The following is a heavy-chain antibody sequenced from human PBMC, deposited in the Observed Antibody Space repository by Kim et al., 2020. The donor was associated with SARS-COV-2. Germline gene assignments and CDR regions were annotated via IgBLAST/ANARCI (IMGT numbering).Heavy chain of an antibody. V-gene: IGHV1-8*01. D-gene: IGHD3-10*01. Sequence: KSGNTAYAQKCQGRVTMTRDTSTNTAYLELSNLRSDDSAVYYCARGELLDTWGQGTLVSVSS. CDR2: KSGNT. J-gene: IGHJ5*02. CDR3: ARGELLDT.